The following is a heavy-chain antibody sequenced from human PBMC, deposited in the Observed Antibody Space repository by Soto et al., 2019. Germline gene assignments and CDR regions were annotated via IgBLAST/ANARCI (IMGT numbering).Heavy chain of an antibody. CDR2: IYYSGST. J-gene: IGHJ5*02. CDR3: ARHIVVVVAAQGWFDP. V-gene: IGHV4-59*08. CDR1: GDSIRSYY. D-gene: IGHD2-15*01. Sequence: PSETPSLTCTSSGDSIRSYYWSWFRQPPGKGLEWIGYIYYSGSTNYNPSLKSRVTISVDTSKNQFSLKLSSVTAADTAVYYCARHIVVVVAAQGWFDPWGQGTLVTVSS.